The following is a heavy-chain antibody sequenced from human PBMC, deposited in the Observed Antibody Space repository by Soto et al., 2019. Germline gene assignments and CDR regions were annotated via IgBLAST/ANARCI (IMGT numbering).Heavy chain of an antibody. D-gene: IGHD4-17*01. CDR1: GGSVTNSSYY. Sequence: SETLSLTCTVSGGSVTNSSYYWAWIRQSPGKGLEWIGSVYYRGRSYSKSSVKSRVTISVDTSKNRFSLSLNSVTASDTAVYFCVSQRTTVPTQAYFDYWGPGALVTVSS. V-gene: IGHV4-39*01. CDR2: VYYRGRS. J-gene: IGHJ4*02. CDR3: VSQRTTVPTQAYFDY.